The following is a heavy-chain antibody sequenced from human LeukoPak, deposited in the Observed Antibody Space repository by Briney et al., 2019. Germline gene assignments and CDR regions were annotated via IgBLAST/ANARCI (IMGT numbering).Heavy chain of an antibody. Sequence: SQTLSLTCTVSGGSISSGDYYWSWIRQPPGKGLEWIVYIYYSGSTYYNPSLKSRVTISVDTSKNQFSLKLSSVTAADTAVYYCARTNTYYYDSSGYYYGYWGQGTLVTVSS. J-gene: IGHJ4*02. D-gene: IGHD3-22*01. CDR2: IYYSGST. CDR1: GGSISSGDYY. V-gene: IGHV4-30-4*01. CDR3: ARTNTYYYDSSGYYYGY.